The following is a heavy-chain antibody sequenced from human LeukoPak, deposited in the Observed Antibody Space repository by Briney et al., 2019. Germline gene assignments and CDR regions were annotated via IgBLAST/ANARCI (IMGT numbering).Heavy chain of an antibody. J-gene: IGHJ4*02. CDR2: IYYSGST. CDR3: ARGYIVVVPAAYYFDY. V-gene: IGHV4-30-4*08. Sequence: SETLSLTCTVSGGSISSGDYYWSWIRQPPGKGLEWIGYIYYSGSTYYNPSLKSRVTISVDTSKNQFSLKLSSVTAADTAVYYCARGYIVVVPAAYYFDYWGQGTLVTVSS. D-gene: IGHD2-2*01. CDR1: GGSISSGDYY.